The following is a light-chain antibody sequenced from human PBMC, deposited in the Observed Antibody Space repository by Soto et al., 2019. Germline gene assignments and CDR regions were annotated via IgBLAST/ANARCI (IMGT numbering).Light chain of an antibody. V-gene: IGKV1-5*03. J-gene: IGKJ1*01. CDR3: QHYNSYSES. Sequence: DIQMTKSPSTLSGSVGDRVTITCRASQTISSWLAWYQQKPGKAPKLLIYKASTLKSGVPSRFSGSGSGTEFTLTISSLQPDDFATYYCQHYNSYSESFGQRTKVDIK. CDR2: KAS. CDR1: QTISSW.